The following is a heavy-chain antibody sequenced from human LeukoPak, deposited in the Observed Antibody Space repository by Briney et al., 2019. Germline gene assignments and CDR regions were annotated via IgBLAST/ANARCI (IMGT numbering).Heavy chain of an antibody. CDR3: ARDLYASGNYRSYWYFDL. Sequence: PSETLPLTCTVSGGSISSYYWSWIRQPPGKGLEWIGYIYYNGSTNYNPSLKSRVTISVDTSKKQFSLKLNSVTAADTAVYYCARDLYASGNYRSYWYFDLWGRGTLVTVSS. V-gene: IGHV4-59*01. CDR2: IYYNGST. CDR1: GGSISSYY. J-gene: IGHJ2*01. D-gene: IGHD3-10*01.